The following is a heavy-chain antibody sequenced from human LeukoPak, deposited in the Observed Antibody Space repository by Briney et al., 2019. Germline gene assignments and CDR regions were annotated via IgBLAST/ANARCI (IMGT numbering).Heavy chain of an antibody. D-gene: IGHD3-9*01. CDR2: ISASGGTT. CDR3: AKGDVLPSYPTFDY. Sequence: PGGSLRLSCAASGFTFSSYASSWVRQAPGKGLEWVSVISASGGTTYYADSVKGRFTISRDTSKDTVYLQMHSLRAEDTAVYYCAKGDVLPSYPTFDYWGQGTLVTVSS. V-gene: IGHV3-23*01. CDR1: GFTFSSYA. J-gene: IGHJ4*02.